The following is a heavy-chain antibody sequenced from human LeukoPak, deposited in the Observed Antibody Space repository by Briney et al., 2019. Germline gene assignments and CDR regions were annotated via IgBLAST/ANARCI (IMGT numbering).Heavy chain of an antibody. D-gene: IGHD3-16*01. CDR3: ARTYGRSPFDY. V-gene: IGHV3-23*01. J-gene: IGHJ4*02. CDR2: ISGSGGST. Sequence: PGGSLRLSCAASGFTFSSYAMSWVRQAPGKGLEWVSAISGSGGSTYYADSVKGRFTISRDNAKNSLYLQMNSLRAEDTAVYYCARTYGRSPFDYWGQGTLITVSS. CDR1: GFTFSSYA.